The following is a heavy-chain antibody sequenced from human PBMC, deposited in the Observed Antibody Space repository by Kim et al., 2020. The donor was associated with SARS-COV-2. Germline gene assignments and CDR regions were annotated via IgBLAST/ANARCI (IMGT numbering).Heavy chain of an antibody. Sequence: GGSLRLSCAASGFTFSDYYMSWIRQAPGKGLEWVSYISSSGTTIYYADSVKGRFTISRDNAKNSLYLQMNSLRAEDTAVYYCARHAYSSSSYYFYYYMDVWGTGTTVTAS. CDR1: GFTFSDYY. J-gene: IGHJ6*03. V-gene: IGHV3-11*01. D-gene: IGHD6-6*01. CDR3: ARHAYSSSSYYFYYYMDV. CDR2: ISSSGTTI.